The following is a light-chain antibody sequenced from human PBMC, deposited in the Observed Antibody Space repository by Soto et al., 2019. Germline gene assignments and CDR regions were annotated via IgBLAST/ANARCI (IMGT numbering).Light chain of an antibody. CDR2: GKN. J-gene: IGLJ3*02. CDR3: AAWDDSLDGWV. CDR1: SSNIGNKN. Sequence: QSVLTQPPSASGTPGQRVTVSCSGSSSNIGNKNVNWYQQFPGTAPKLLIYGKNERPSGVPDRFSGSKSGTSASLAISGLQSEDEADYFCAAWDDSLDGWVFGGGTKLTVL. V-gene: IGLV1-44*01.